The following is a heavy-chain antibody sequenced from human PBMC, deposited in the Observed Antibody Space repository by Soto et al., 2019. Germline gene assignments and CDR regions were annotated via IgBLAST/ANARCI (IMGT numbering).Heavy chain of an antibody. Sequence: QVQLQESGPGLVKPSQTLSLTCPVSGGSISSGGYYWSWIRQHPGKGLEWIGYLYYSGRPYYTLSLKSRVTIAVDTSKNPFSLKLSSVTAADTAVYDCASQAYYGDYHTFDYWGQGTLVTVSS. CDR3: ASQAYYGDYHTFDY. CDR1: GGSISSGGYY. D-gene: IGHD4-17*01. J-gene: IGHJ4*02. CDR2: LYYSGRP. V-gene: IGHV4-31*03.